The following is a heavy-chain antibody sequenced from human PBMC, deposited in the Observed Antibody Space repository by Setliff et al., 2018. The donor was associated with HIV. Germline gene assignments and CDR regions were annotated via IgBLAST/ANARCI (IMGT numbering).Heavy chain of an antibody. J-gene: IGHJ4*02. CDR1: GFTFGDFA. V-gene: IGHV3-49*04. CDR2: IRSKAYGGTT. D-gene: IGHD3-16*02. CDR3: ATSQNIVIRDPYDY. Sequence: GGSLRLSCTGFGFTFGDFAINWVHQAPGKGLEWVGFIRSKAYGGTTEYAASVKGRFTISRDDSKGIAYLQMKSLKTEDTAVYHCATSQNIVIRDPYDYWGQGTLVTVSS.